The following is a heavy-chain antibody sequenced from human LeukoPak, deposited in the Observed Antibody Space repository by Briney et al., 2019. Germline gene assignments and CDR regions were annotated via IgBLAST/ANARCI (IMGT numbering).Heavy chain of an antibody. CDR1: GGSISSYY. CDR3: ARDQGDYGDYDGDNAFDI. CDR2: IYYSGST. J-gene: IGHJ3*02. D-gene: IGHD4-17*01. Sequence: SETLSLTCTVSGGSISSYYWSWIRQPPGKRLEWIGYIYYSGSTNYNPSLKSRVTISVDTSKNQFSLKLSSVTAADTAVYYCARDQGDYGDYDGDNAFDIWGQGTMVTVSS. V-gene: IGHV4-59*01.